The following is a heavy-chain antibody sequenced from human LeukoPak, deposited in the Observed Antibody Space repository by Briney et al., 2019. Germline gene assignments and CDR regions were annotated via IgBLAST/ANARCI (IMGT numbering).Heavy chain of an antibody. J-gene: IGHJ4*02. D-gene: IGHD2-21*01. V-gene: IGHV4-59*12. CDR3: ARTLRVMWTDY. Sequence: SETLSLTCTVSGGSISSYYWSWIRQPPGKGLEWIGYIYHSGSTYYNPSLKSRVTISVDRSKNQFSLKLSSVTAADTAVYYCARTLRVMWTDYWGQGTLVTVSS. CDR2: IYHSGST. CDR1: GGSISSYY.